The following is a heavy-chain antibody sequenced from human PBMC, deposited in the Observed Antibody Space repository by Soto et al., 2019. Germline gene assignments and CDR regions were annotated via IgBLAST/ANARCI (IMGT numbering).Heavy chain of an antibody. D-gene: IGHD3-16*01. Sequence: GESLKISRKGSGYSFSTHWVGGVRQMLGKGLEWMGIIYPGDSDARYSPSFKGQVTISVDESTTTAFLQWSSLKASDTAMYFCPRSQFDYVRRTPGYFHSWGQGTLVTLSS. CDR3: PRSQFDYVRRTPGYFHS. V-gene: IGHV5-51*01. CDR2: IYPGDSDA. CDR1: GYSFSTHW. J-gene: IGHJ4*02.